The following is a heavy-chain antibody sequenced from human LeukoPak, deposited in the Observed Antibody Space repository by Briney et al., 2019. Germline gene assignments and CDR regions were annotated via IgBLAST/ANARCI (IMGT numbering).Heavy chain of an antibody. D-gene: IGHD5-18*01. V-gene: IGHV4-39*01. CDR2: TYNSWRS. Sequence: SETLSLTCTVSGGSISSSYWGWIRQPPGKGLEWIGTTYNSWRSYYNPSLKSRVTISGDTSKNQFSLKVTSVTAADAAVYYCARFSGYTYGYDYWGQGTLVTVSS. J-gene: IGHJ4*02. CDR3: ARFSGYTYGYDY. CDR1: GGSISSSY.